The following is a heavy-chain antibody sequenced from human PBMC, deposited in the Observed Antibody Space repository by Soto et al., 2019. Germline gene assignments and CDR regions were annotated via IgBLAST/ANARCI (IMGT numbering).Heavy chain of an antibody. CDR3: ARAYYDFWSGYDAFDI. CDR2: ISSSSSTI. CDR1: GFPFSSYS. Sequence: GGSLKLSCAASGFPFSSYSMNWVRTAPGKGLEWVSYISSSSSTIYYADSVKGRFTISRDNAKNSLYLQMNSLRAEDTAVYYCARAYYDFWSGYDAFDIWGQGTMVTVSS. D-gene: IGHD3-3*01. J-gene: IGHJ3*02. V-gene: IGHV3-48*01.